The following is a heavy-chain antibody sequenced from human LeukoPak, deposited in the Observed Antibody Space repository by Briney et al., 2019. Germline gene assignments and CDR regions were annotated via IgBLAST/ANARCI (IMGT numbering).Heavy chain of an antibody. V-gene: IGHV3-23*01. CDR3: AKAGLGYSYGSSLYYFDY. J-gene: IGHJ4*02. CDR1: GFTFSSYA. CDR2: ISGNGGST. D-gene: IGHD5-18*01. Sequence: QSGGSLRLSCAASGFTFSSYAMSWVRQAPGKGLEWVSAISGNGGSTYYADSVKGRFTISRDISKNTLYLQMNSLRAEDTAVYYCAKAGLGYSYGSSLYYFDYWGQGTLVTVS.